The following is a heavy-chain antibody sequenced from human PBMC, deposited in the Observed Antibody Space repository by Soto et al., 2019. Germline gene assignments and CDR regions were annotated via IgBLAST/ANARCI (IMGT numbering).Heavy chain of an antibody. CDR2: IRSKADGGTT. Sequence: EVQLVESGGGLVKPGGSLRLSCAASGFTFSSAWVSWVRLAPGEGLERVGRIRSKADGGTTDYTAPVEGRFTVSRDDSKNTAYLQMNSLKTEDTAVYDCTTVSLHFCWGAFDIWGVGTMVTVSS. CDR1: GFTFSSAW. CDR3: TTVSLHFCWGAFDI. V-gene: IGHV3-15*01. J-gene: IGHJ3*02. D-gene: IGHD3-16*01.